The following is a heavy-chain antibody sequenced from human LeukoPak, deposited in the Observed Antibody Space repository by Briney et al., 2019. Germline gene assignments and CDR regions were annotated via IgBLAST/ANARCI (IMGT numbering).Heavy chain of an antibody. D-gene: IGHD2-2*01. Sequence: GGSLRLSCAASGFTFSSYEINWVRQAPGKELEWVSYISTSGYTKYYADSVKGRFTISRDNAKNSLYLQMNSLRAEDTAVYYCARQGYCSSTSCYAFGGFDYWGQGTLVTVSS. V-gene: IGHV3-48*03. CDR2: ISTSGYTK. CDR1: GFTFSSYE. J-gene: IGHJ4*02. CDR3: ARQGYCSSTSCYAFGGFDY.